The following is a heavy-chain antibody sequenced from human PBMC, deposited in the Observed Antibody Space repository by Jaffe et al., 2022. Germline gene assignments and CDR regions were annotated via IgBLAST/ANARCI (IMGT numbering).Heavy chain of an antibody. CDR3: AKGHTVTTFQYSFDV. V-gene: IGHV3-23*01. CDR2: INAGGDST. CDR1: GFTFRSSL. Sequence: EVQLLQSGGGLVQPGGSLRLSCATSGFTFRSSLMSWVRQAPGKGLESVSSINAGGDSTYYVDSVRGRFTISRDNSRNILYLQMNSLRAEDTAIYYCAKGHTVTTFQYSFDVWGQGTVVTVSS. D-gene: IGHD4-17*01. J-gene: IGHJ3*01.